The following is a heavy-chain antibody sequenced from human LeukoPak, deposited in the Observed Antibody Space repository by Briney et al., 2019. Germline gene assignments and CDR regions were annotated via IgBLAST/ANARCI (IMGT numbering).Heavy chain of an antibody. CDR2: IIPIFGTA. CDR1: GGTFSSYA. J-gene: IGHJ6*03. CDR3: AGAYCGGDCYNYYYYYMDV. V-gene: IGHV1-69*05. Sequence: ASVKVSCKASGGTFSSYAISWVRQAPGQGLEWMRGIIPIFGTANYAQKFQGRVTITTDESTSTAYMELSSLRSEDTAVYYCAGAYCGGDCYNYYYYYMDVWGKGTTVTVSS. D-gene: IGHD2-21*02.